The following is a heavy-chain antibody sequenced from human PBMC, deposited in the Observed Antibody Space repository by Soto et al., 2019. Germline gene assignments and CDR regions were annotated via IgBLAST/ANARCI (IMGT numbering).Heavy chain of an antibody. V-gene: IGHV1-69*08. J-gene: IGHJ4*02. D-gene: IGHD1-1*01. CDR2: IIPILGIA. Sequence: QVQLVQSGAEVKKPGSSVKVSCKASGGTFSSYTISWVRQAPGQGLEWMGRIIPILGIANYAQKFQGRVTITADKSTSTAYMELSSLSSEDTAVYYCAIDYNWNDVQAESPFDYWGQGTLVTVSS. CDR1: GGTFSSYT. CDR3: AIDYNWNDVQAESPFDY.